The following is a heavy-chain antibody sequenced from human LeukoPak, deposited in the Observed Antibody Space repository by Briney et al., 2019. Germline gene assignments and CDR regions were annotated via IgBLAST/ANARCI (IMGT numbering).Heavy chain of an antibody. Sequence: ASVKVSCKASGYTFTSYAMHWVRQAPGQRLEWMGWISAYNGNTNYAQKLQGRVTMTTDTSTSTAYMELRSLRSDDTAVYYCARVERELLTLQHWGQGTLVTVSS. D-gene: IGHD1-26*01. V-gene: IGHV1-18*01. CDR1: GYTFTSYA. J-gene: IGHJ1*01. CDR3: ARVERELLTLQH. CDR2: ISAYNGNT.